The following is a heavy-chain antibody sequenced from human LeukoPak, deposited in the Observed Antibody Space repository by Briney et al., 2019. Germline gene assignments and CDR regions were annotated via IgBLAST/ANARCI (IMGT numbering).Heavy chain of an antibody. J-gene: IGHJ3*02. CDR1: GFTYSDYY. CDR3: ASAPGTYAVGPGALDI. D-gene: IGHD1/OR15-1a*01. CDR2: ISGSGSTR. Sequence: GGSLRLSCAASGFTYSDYYMSWIRQAPGKGLEWVSYISGSGSTRFYLDSVKGRFTISRDNADNSLFLQMNSLRAEDTAIYYSASAPGTYAVGPGALDIWGQGTMVTVSS. V-gene: IGHV3-11*01.